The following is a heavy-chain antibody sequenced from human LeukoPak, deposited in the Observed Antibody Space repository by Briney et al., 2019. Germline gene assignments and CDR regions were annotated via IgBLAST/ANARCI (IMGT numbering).Heavy chain of an antibody. CDR3: TRGYRDAFDI. CDR1: GFTFSSYW. Sequence: GGSLRLSCAASGFTFSSYWMHWVRQAPGKGLVWVSYIETDGSNTRYADSVKGRFTISRDNAKNTPYLQMDSLRAEDTAVYYCTRGYRDAFDIWGHGTMVTVS. J-gene: IGHJ3*02. V-gene: IGHV3-74*01. D-gene: IGHD1-14*01. CDR2: IETDGSNT.